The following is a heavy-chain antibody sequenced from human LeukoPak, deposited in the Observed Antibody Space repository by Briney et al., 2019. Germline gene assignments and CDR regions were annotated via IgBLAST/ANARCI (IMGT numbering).Heavy chain of an antibody. D-gene: IGHD2-8*02. CDR3: ASMVVSPF. V-gene: IGHV3-7*01. J-gene: IGHJ4*02. Sequence: GGSLRLSCAASGFTFSSYGMHWVRQAPGKGLEWVANIKQDGSEKYYVDSVKGRFTISRDNSKNTLYLQMNSLRAEDTAVYYCASMVVSPFWGQGTLATVSS. CDR2: IKQDGSEK. CDR1: GFTFSSYG.